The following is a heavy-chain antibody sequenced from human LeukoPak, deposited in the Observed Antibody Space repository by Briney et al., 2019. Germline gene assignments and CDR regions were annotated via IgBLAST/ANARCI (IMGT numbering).Heavy chain of an antibody. CDR3: ARDYDVLTAYPPTQLFDP. CDR1: GYTFTNYG. Sequence: ASVKVSCKASGYTFTNYGISWVRQAPGQGFEWMGWISGYNGNTNYAQKFQGRVTMTTDTSTSTAYMELNSLRSDDTAVYYCARDYDVLTAYPPTQLFDPWGQGTLVTVSS. V-gene: IGHV1-18*01. J-gene: IGHJ5*02. D-gene: IGHD3-9*01. CDR2: ISGYNGNT.